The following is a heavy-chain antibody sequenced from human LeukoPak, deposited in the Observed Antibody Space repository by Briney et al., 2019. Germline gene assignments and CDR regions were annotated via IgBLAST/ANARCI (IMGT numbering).Heavy chain of an antibody. Sequence: TPSETLSLTCSVSGGSISSYYWSWIRQPPGKGLEWIGYIYYSGSTNYNPSLKSRVTISVTSKNQFSLKLSSVTAADTAAYFCAREVSVAGNNWFDPWGQGALVTVSS. J-gene: IGHJ5*02. CDR3: AREVSVAGNNWFDP. D-gene: IGHD6-19*01. CDR2: IYYSGST. CDR1: GGSISSYY. V-gene: IGHV4-59*01.